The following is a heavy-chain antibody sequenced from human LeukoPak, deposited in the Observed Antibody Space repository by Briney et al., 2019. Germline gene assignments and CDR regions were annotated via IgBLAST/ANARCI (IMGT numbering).Heavy chain of an antibody. CDR3: TTTGGVGALIDY. J-gene: IGHJ4*02. D-gene: IGHD1-26*01. V-gene: IGHV3-73*01. Sequence: GGSLRLSCAASGFTFSGSAMHWVRQASGKGLEWVGRIRSKANSYATAYAASVKGRFTISRDDSKNTAYLQMNSLKTEDTAVYYCTTTGGVGALIDYWGQGTLVTVSS. CDR2: IRSKANSYAT. CDR1: GFTFSGSA.